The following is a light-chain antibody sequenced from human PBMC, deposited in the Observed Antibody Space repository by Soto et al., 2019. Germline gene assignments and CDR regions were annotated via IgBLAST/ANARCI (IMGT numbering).Light chain of an antibody. J-gene: IGLJ2*01. CDR1: SSDVGAYNY. V-gene: IGLV2-8*01. CDR2: EVS. CDR3: SSYAGSHNLL. Sequence: QSGLTQPPSASGSPGQSVTISCTGTSSDVGAYNYVSWYQQHPGKAPKLMIYEVSKRPSGVPDRFSGSKSGNTASLTVSGLQAEDEADYYCSSYAGSHNLLFGGGTKLTVL.